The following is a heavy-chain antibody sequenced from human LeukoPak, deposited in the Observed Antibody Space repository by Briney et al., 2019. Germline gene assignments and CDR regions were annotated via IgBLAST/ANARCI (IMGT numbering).Heavy chain of an antibody. CDR3: ARFPGYCTGGSCYSLAGGDWFDP. J-gene: IGHJ5*02. CDR2: IYYSGST. Sequence: SETLSLTCTVSGGSISSYYWNWIRQPPGKGLEWIGYIYYSGSTNYNPSLKSRVTISVDTPKNQFSPKLNSVTAADTAVYYCARFPGYCTGGSCYSLAGGDWFDPWGQGTLVTVSS. D-gene: IGHD2-15*01. CDR1: GGSISSYY. V-gene: IGHV4-59*08.